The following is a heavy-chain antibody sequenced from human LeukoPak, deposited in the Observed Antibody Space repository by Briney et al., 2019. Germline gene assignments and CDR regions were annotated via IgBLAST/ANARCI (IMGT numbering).Heavy chain of an antibody. CDR1: GYSISSGYY. V-gene: IGHV4-38-2*02. CDR3: ARGNSGYDYPNYYYYYMDV. J-gene: IGHJ6*03. CDR2: IYHSGST. D-gene: IGHD5-12*01. Sequence: SETLSLTCTVSGYSISSGYYWGWIRQPPGKGLEWIGSIYHSGSTYYNPSLKSRVTISVDTSKNQFSLKLSSVTAADTAVYYCARGNSGYDYPNYYYYYMDVWGKGTTVTVSS.